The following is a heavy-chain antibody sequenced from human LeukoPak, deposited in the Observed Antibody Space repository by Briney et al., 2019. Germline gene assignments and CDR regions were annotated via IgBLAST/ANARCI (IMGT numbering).Heavy chain of an antibody. J-gene: IGHJ6*02. D-gene: IGHD3-10*01. CDR3: AKALPRSMVRAVITGYYYYGMDV. CDR1: GFTFSSYG. V-gene: IGHV3-30*18. CDR2: ISYDGTNK. Sequence: GGSLRLSCAASGFTFSSYGMHWVRQAPGKGLEWVAVISYDGTNKYYTDSVKGRFTISRDNSKNTLYLQMNSLRAEDTAVYYCAKALPRSMVRAVITGYYYYGMDVWGQGTTVTVSS.